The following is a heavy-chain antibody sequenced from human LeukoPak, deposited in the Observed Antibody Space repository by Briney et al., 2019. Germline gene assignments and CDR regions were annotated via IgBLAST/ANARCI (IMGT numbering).Heavy chain of an antibody. D-gene: IGHD6-19*01. Sequence: GRSLRLSCAASGFSFSSSAMHWVRQAPGKGLEWVSVISYDGSDTYYADSVKGQFTISRDNSKNTLYLQMNSLRAEDTAVYYCARDRSGGSSHAPWFDTWGQGTLVTVSS. CDR3: ARDRSGGSSHAPWFDT. CDR2: ISYDGSDT. V-gene: IGHV3-30*04. CDR1: GFSFSSSA. J-gene: IGHJ5*02.